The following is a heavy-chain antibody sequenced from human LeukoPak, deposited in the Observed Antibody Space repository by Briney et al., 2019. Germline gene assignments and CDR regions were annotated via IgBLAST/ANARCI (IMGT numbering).Heavy chain of an antibody. V-gene: IGHV1-69*02. CDR1: GYTFTSYY. CDR2: IIPILGIA. J-gene: IGHJ2*01. CDR3: ARSAYYYDSSGQRPWYFDL. Sequence: ASVKVSCKASGYTFTSYYMHWVRQAPGQGLEWMGRIIPILGIANYAQKFQGRVTITADKSTSTAYMELSSLRSEDTAVYYCARSAYYYDSSGQRPWYFDLWGRGTLVTVSS. D-gene: IGHD3-22*01.